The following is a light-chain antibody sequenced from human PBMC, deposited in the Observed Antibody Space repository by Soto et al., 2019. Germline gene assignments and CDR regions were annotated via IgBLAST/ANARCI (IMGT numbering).Light chain of an antibody. J-gene: IGKJ1*01. CDR2: TAS. CDR3: QQSYNTPLT. V-gene: IGKV1-39*01. CDR1: QSIGSN. Sequence: DLQMTQSPSSLSASVGDRVTITCRASQSIGSNLNWYQQKPGKAPKLLIYTASSLQSGVPPRFSGSESGTDFTLSISSLQPEDFTTYYCQQSYNTPLTFGQGTKVEIK.